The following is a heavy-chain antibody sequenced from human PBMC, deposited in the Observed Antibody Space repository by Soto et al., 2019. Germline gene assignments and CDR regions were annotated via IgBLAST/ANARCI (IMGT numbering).Heavy chain of an antibody. Sequence: QVQLVESGGGVVQPGRSLRLSCAASGFTFSTHAMHWVRQAPGKGLECVAIVSFDGSNKYYADYVKGRFTISRDNSKNTLYLQMSGLTPEDTAFYYCASDQTGITTAGCGRIDLWGHGTLVTGTS. CDR1: GFTFSTHA. D-gene: IGHD6-13*01. V-gene: IGHV3-30-3*01. J-gene: IGHJ5*02. CDR3: ASDQTGITTAGCGRIDL. CDR2: VSFDGSNK.